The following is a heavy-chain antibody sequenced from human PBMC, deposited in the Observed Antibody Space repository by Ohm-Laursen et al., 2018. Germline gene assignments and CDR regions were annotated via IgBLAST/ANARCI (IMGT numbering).Heavy chain of an antibody. D-gene: IGHD3-10*01. J-gene: IGHJ4*02. CDR1: GFTVSSNY. Sequence: SLRLSCEASGFTVSSNYMSWVRQAPGKGLEWVSVIYSGGSTYYADSVKGRFTISRDNSKNTLYLQMNSLRAEDTAVYYCARQRWFGELYFDYWGQGTLVTVSS. CDR2: IYSGGST. CDR3: ARQRWFGELYFDY. V-gene: IGHV3-53*01.